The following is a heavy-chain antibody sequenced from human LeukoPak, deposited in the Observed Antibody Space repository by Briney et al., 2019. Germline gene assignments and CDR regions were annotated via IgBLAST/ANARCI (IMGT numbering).Heavy chain of an antibody. D-gene: IGHD5-18*01. J-gene: IGHJ4*02. Sequence: SETLSLTCTVSGGSISSYYWGWIRQPPGKGLEWIGSIYYSGSTYYNPSPKSRVTISVDTSKNQFSLKLSSVTAADTAVYYCARVRGTAMVYYFDYWGQGTLVTVSS. CDR3: ARVRGTAMVYYFDY. CDR2: IYYSGST. CDR1: GGSISSYY. V-gene: IGHV4-39*07.